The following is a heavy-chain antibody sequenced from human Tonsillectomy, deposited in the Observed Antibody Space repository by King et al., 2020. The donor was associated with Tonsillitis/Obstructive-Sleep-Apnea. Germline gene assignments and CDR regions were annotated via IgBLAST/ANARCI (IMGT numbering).Heavy chain of an antibody. Sequence: VPLQESGPGLVKPSGTLSLTCAVSGGSISSSNWWSWVRQPPGKGLEWIGEIYHSGSTNYNPSLKSRGTISVDKSKNQFSLKLSSVTAADTAVYYCARTYYDFWSGYYGNWFDPWGQGTLVTVSS. V-gene: IGHV4-4*02. D-gene: IGHD3-3*01. CDR3: ARTYYDFWSGYYGNWFDP. CDR2: IYHSGST. J-gene: IGHJ5*02. CDR1: GGSISSSNW.